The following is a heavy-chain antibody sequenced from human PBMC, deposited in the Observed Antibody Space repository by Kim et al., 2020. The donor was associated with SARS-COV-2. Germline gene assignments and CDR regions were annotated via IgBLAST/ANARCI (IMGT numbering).Heavy chain of an antibody. CDR2: IKQDGSDK. CDR3: ARGGFFFEY. D-gene: IGHD3-10*01. CDR1: GFSFGGNW. J-gene: IGHJ4*02. Sequence: GSLRLSCAASGFSFGGNWMNWVRQAPGKGLEWVANIKQDGSDKYYVDSVKGRFTISRDNAKNSLYLQMNSLRDEDTAVYYCARGGFFFEYWGQGTLVTVSS. V-gene: IGHV3-7*01.